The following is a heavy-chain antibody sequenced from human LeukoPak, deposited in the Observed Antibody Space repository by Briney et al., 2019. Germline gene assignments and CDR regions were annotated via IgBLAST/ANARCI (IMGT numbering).Heavy chain of an antibody. J-gene: IGHJ4*02. Sequence: SETLSLTCTVSGGSISSSSYYWGWIRQPPGKGLEWIGSIYYSGSAYYNPSLKSRVTISVDTSKNQFSLKLSSVTAADTALYYCARDGGLASAFYWGQGTLVTVSS. CDR3: ARDGGLASAFY. V-gene: IGHV4-39*07. CDR1: GGSISSSSYY. D-gene: IGHD4-23*01. CDR2: IYYSGSA.